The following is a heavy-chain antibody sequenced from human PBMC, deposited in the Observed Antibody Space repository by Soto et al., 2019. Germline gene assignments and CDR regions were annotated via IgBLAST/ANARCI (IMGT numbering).Heavy chain of an antibody. J-gene: IGHJ5*02. CDR2: ISYDGSNK. CDR3: ARSPTPLGSYYVS. Sequence: QVQLVESGGGVVQPGRSLRLSCAASGFTFSSYAMHWVRQAPGKGLEWVAVISYDGSNKYYADSVKGRFTISRDNSKNTLYLQMNSLRAEDTVVYYCARSPTPLGSYYVSWGQGTLVTVSS. D-gene: IGHD1-26*01. V-gene: IGHV3-30-3*01. CDR1: GFTFSSYA.